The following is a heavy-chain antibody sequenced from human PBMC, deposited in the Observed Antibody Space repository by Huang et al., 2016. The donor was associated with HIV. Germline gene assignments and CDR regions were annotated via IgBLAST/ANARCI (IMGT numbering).Heavy chain of an antibody. CDR2: GGGKACGGAS. CDR1: GFIFNDFA. V-gene: IGHV3-49*03. CDR3: SPSGDDYFYFYMDV. Sequence: QLVESGGDSVQSGRSLRLSCRGSGFIFNDFAINWFRQSSGRGLVWIGFGGGKACGGASKSAPSVKDRFTVSRDEAKNVACLQMYNLRIDYTAIYYCSPSGDDYFYFYMDVWGNGTTVIVS. J-gene: IGHJ6*03. D-gene: IGHD4-17*01.